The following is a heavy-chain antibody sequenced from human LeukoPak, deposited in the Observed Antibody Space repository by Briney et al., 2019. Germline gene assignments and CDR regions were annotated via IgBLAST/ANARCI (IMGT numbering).Heavy chain of an antibody. D-gene: IGHD3-9*01. Sequence: GASVKVSCKASGYTFTSYGISWVRQAPGQGLEWMGWISAYNGNTNYAQELQGRVTMTTDTSTSTAYMELRSLRSDDTAVYYCARNSVLRYFDWFFDYWGQGTLVTVSS. V-gene: IGHV1-18*01. CDR3: ARNSVLRYFDWFFDY. CDR1: GYTFTSYG. J-gene: IGHJ4*02. CDR2: ISAYNGNT.